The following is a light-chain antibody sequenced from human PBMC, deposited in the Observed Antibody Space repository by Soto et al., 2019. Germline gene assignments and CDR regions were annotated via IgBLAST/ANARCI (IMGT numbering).Light chain of an antibody. CDR1: QTISSY. V-gene: IGKV1-39*01. CDR3: QQSYSKPYT. Sequence: DIHMTQSPSSLSASVGYIFTITCRASQTISSYLNWYQKKQGKAPELLIYVESNLQRGVPSRLSGRGYGTDLTLTISSMQNEDFETYYCQQSYSKPYTFGQGTKVDIK. J-gene: IGKJ2*01. CDR2: VES.